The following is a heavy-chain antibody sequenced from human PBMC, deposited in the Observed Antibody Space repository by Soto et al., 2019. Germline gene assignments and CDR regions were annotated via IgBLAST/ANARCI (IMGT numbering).Heavy chain of an antibody. Sequence: GGSLRLSCAASGFTFDDYAMHWVRQAPGKGLEWVSGISWNSGSIGYADSVKGRFTISRDNAKNSLYLQMNSLRAEDTALYYCAKGQVRWNYCAFDYWGQGTLVTVSS. CDR1: GFTFDDYA. J-gene: IGHJ4*02. CDR3: AKGQVRWNYCAFDY. V-gene: IGHV3-9*01. CDR2: ISWNSGSI. D-gene: IGHD1-7*01.